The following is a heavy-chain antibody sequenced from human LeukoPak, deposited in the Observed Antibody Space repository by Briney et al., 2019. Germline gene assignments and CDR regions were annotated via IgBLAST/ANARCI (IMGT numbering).Heavy chain of an antibody. CDR2: INPNSGGT. J-gene: IGHJ4*02. Sequence: VASVKVSCKASGYTFTGYYMHWVRQAPGHGLEWMGWINPNSGGTNYAQKFQGRVTMTRDTSISTAYMELSRLRSDDTAVYYCARDRPYNWNYVLPFDYWGQGTLVTVSS. D-gene: IGHD1-7*01. V-gene: IGHV1-2*02. CDR3: ARDRPYNWNYVLPFDY. CDR1: GYTFTGYY.